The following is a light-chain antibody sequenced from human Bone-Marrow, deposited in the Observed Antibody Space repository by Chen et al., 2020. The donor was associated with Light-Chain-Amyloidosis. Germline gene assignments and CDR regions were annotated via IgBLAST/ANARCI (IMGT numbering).Light chain of an antibody. CDR1: SSVVGGDNH. J-gene: IGLJ1*01. Sequence: QSALTQPASVSGSPGLPITSSCTGTSSVVGGDNHVSCYQQHPDKAPQLRIDEVTNRPSWVPDRFSGSKSDDTASLPIYGLQTEDEADYVCSSYTITNTLFFGSGTRVTVL. V-gene: IGLV2-14*01. CDR2: EVT. CDR3: SSYTITNTLF.